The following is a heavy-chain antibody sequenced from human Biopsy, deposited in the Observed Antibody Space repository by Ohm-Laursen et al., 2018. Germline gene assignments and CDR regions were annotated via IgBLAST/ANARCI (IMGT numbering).Heavy chain of an antibody. CDR2: IHWNSGVI. CDR3: ARDTRWSPHHMDV. V-gene: IGHV3-9*01. J-gene: IGHJ6*02. D-gene: IGHD4-23*01. Sequence: SLRLSCAASGFPFDDYAMHWVRQVPGKGLEWVAGIHWNSGVIDYVDSVKGRFTISRDNAKNSLYLQMNSLRADDTAVYYCARDTRWSPHHMDVWGQGTTVTVSS. CDR1: GFPFDDYA.